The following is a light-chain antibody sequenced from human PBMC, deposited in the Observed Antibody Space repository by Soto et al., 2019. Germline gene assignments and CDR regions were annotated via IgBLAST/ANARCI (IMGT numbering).Light chain of an antibody. V-gene: IGLV2-14*01. CDR3: SSYTSSSTTEV. J-gene: IGLJ2*01. CDR2: EVS. CDR1: SSDVGGYNY. Sequence: QSALTQPASVSGSPGQSITISCTGTSSDVGGYNYVSWYQQHPGKAPKLMIYEVSNRPSGVSNRLSGSKSGNTASLTISGLQAEDEADYYCSSYTSSSTTEVYGGGTKVAVL.